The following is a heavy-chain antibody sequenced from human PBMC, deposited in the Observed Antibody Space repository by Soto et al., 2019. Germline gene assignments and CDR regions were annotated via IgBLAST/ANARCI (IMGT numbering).Heavy chain of an antibody. Sequence: QVQLVQSGAEVKKPGSSVTASCTAPGGPLSTYAISGVQQAPGQGLEWMGGIIPTFGTANYAQRFQGRVTITADESTSTAYMELSSLRSEDTAVYYCTQGGAPVTTYYSYGMVVWGQGPTVTVSS. J-gene: IGHJ6*02. CDR2: IIPTFGTA. D-gene: IGHD4-17*01. CDR1: GGPLSTYA. CDR3: TQGGAPVTTYYSYGMVV. V-gene: IGHV1-69*01.